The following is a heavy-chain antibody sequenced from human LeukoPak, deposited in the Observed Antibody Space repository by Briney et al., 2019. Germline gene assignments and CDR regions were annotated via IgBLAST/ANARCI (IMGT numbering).Heavy chain of an antibody. D-gene: IGHD1-7*01. CDR3: ARVPNWNSVNWFDP. J-gene: IGHJ5*02. CDR1: GFTFSSYG. V-gene: IGHV3-30*03. CDR2: ISYDGSNK. Sequence: PGGSLRLSCAASGFTFSSYGMHWVRQAPGKGLEWVAVISYDGSNKYYADSVKGRFTISRDNSKNTLYLQMNSLRAEDTAVYYCARVPNWNSVNWFDPWGQGTLVTVSS.